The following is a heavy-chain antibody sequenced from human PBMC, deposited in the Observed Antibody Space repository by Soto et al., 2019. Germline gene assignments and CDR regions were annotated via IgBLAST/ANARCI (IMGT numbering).Heavy chain of an antibody. J-gene: IGHJ4*02. CDR1: GGSISSYY. V-gene: IGHV4-59*01. CDR3: AREFWHENYDFWSGSSSASSYFDY. CDR2: IYYSGST. Sequence: TCTVSGGSISSYYWSWIRQPPGKGLEWIGYIYYSGSTNYNPSLKSRVTISVDTSKNQFSLKLSSVTAADTAVYYCAREFWHENYDFWSGSSSASSYFDYWGQGTLVTVSS. D-gene: IGHD3-3*01.